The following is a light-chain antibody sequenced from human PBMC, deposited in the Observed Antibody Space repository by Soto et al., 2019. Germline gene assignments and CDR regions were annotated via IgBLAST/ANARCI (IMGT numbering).Light chain of an antibody. Sequence: DIQMTQSPSALSASVGDRATITCRASQSISSWLACYQQKPGKAPKLLIYDASTLQSGGPSRYSGSGSGTEFTLTISNLQPDDFATYYCQQYESYSPWTFGQGTKVEIK. CDR1: QSISSW. CDR2: DAS. CDR3: QQYESYSPWT. J-gene: IGKJ1*01. V-gene: IGKV1-5*01.